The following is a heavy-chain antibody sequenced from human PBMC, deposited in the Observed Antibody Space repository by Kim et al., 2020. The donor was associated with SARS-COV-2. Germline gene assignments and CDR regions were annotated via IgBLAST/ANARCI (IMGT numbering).Heavy chain of an antibody. J-gene: IGHJ6*02. D-gene: IGHD1-7*01. Sequence: AVSAKSRININADTSKSQFSLQLSSVTPEDTAIYYCAKDWELIQDGMDVWGQGTTVTVSS. V-gene: IGHV6-1*01. CDR3: AKDWELIQDGMDV.